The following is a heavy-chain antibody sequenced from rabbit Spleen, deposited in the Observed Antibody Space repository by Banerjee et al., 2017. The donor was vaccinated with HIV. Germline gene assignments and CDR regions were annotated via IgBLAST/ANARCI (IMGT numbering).Heavy chain of an antibody. D-gene: IGHD2-1*01. J-gene: IGHJ4*01. Sequence: QSLEESGGDLVKPGASLTLTCTASGVSFTISSYMCWVRQAPGKGLEWIACIDAGDSGFTYFANWAKGRFTFSKTSSTTVTLQMTSLTAADTATYFCARDLVGVIGWNFYLWGQGTLVTVS. CDR3: ARDLVGVIGWNFYL. V-gene: IGHV1S40*01. CDR2: IDAGDSGFT. CDR1: GVSFTISSY.